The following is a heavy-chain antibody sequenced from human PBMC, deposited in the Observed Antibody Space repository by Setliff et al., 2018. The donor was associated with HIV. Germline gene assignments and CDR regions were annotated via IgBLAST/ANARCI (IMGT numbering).Heavy chain of an antibody. D-gene: IGHD2-21*01. CDR2: IIPNSGGT. V-gene: IGHV1-2*02. J-gene: IGHJ4*02. CDR3: AKDGGEVY. CDR1: GGLFSKYA. Sequence: GASVKVSCKASGGLFSKYAINWVRQAPGQGLEWMGRIIPNSGGTNYAQKFQGRVTMTRDTSISTAYMELSRLTSDDTAVYYCAKDGGEVYWGQGTLVTVSS.